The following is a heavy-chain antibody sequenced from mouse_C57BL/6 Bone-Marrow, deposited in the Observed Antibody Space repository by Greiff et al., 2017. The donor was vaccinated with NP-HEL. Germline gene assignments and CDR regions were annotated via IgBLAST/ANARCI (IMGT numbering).Heavy chain of an antibody. CDR2: IRSKSNNYAT. Sequence: EVQGVESGGGLVQPKGSLKLSCAASGFSFNTYAMNWVRQAPGKGLEWVARIRSKSNNYATYYADSVKDRFTISRDDSESMLYLQMNNLKTEDTAMYYCVVRYSYYAMDYWGQGTSVTVSS. D-gene: IGHD1-1*01. J-gene: IGHJ4*01. CDR3: VVRYSYYAMDY. V-gene: IGHV10-1*01. CDR1: GFSFNTYA.